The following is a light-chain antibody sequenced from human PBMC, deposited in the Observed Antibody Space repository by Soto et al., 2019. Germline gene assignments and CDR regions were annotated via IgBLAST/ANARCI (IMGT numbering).Light chain of an antibody. J-gene: IGKJ2*01. CDR1: QSVSSTY. CDR3: QHYGSSPHT. CDR2: GAS. Sequence: EIVLTQSPGTLSLSPGERATLSCRASQSVSSTYLAWYQQKPGQAPRLLIYGASSRAIGIPDRFSGSGSGTDFTLTINRLEPEDFAVFYCQHYGSSPHTFGQGTKVDIK. V-gene: IGKV3-20*01.